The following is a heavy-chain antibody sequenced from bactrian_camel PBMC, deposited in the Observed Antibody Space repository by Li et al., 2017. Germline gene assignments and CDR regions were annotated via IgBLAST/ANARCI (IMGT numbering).Heavy chain of an antibody. V-gene: IGHV3S40*01. CDR3: ATTIGGSWYFWAFSH. CDR2: IRTTGERQ. CDR1: GLTFSHYD. D-gene: IGHD6*01. J-gene: IGHJ4*01. Sequence: VQLVESGGGLVQAGGSLRLSCAASGLTFSHYDMSWVRQIPGKGLEWVSTIRTTGERQWYSGSVKGRFTISRDNAKGTLYLQMNSLKTEDTAVYYCATTIGGSWYFWAFSHWGQGTQVTVS.